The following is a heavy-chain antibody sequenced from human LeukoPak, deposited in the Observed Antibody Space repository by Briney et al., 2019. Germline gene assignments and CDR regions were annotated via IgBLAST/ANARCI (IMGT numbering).Heavy chain of an antibody. Sequence: PGGSLRLSCSAAGFTFSSYAMSWVRQAPGKGLEWVSAISGSGGSTYYADSVKGRFTISRDNSKNTLYLQMNSLRAEDTAVYYCAKLPLGMVRGTYYYYYYYMDVWGKGTTVTVSS. D-gene: IGHD3-10*01. CDR3: AKLPLGMVRGTYYYYYYYMDV. CDR1: GFTFSSYA. CDR2: ISGSGGST. J-gene: IGHJ6*03. V-gene: IGHV3-23*01.